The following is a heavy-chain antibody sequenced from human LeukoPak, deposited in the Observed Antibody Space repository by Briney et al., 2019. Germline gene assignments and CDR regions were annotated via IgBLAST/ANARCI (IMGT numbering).Heavy chain of an antibody. D-gene: IGHD1-26*01. CDR1: GYTFTGYY. CDR2: INPNSGGT. Sequence: GASVKVSCKASGYTFTGYYMHWVRQAPGQGLEWMGWINPNSGGTNYAQKFQGRVTMTRDTFISTAYMEVSRLRSDDTAVFYCARDLAMYSPDLDYWGQGTLVTVSS. J-gene: IGHJ4*02. CDR3: ARDLAMYSPDLDY. V-gene: IGHV1-2*02.